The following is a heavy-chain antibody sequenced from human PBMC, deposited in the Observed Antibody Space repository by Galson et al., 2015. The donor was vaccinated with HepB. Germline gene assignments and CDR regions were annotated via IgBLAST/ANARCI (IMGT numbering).Heavy chain of an antibody. V-gene: IGHV3-23*01. J-gene: IGHJ4*01. CDR3: GKDGEQVRVYDY. D-gene: IGHD1/OR15-1a*01. Sequence: SLRLSCAASGFTFSNHAMSWVRQAPGKGLECVSAITGDSATTYYADSAKGRFVVSRDNSKNTLYLQLNSLRAEDTAVYYCGKDGEQVRVYDYRGQGTLVTVSS. CDR2: ITGDSATT. CDR1: GFTFSNHA.